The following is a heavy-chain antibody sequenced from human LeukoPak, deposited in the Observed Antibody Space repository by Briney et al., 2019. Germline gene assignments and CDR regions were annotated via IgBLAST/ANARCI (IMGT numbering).Heavy chain of an antibody. J-gene: IGHJ4*02. V-gene: IGHV4-34*01. Sequence: MPSETLSLTCAVYGGSFSGYYWSWIRQPPGKGLEWIGEINHSGSTNYNPSLKSRVTISVDTSKNQFSLKLSSVTAADTAVYYCARITDCSGGSCYSAYWGQGTLVTVSS. CDR3: ARITDCSGGSCYSAY. CDR1: GGSFSGYY. D-gene: IGHD2-15*01. CDR2: INHSGST.